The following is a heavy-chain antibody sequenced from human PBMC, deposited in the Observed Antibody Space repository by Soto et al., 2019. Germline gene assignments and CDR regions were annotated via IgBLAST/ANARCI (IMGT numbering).Heavy chain of an antibody. CDR2: IYYSGST. CDR1: GGSISSSSYY. D-gene: IGHD3-22*01. CDR3: ARLFSSGYWPFDY. J-gene: IGHJ4*02. V-gene: IGHV4-39*01. Sequence: TSKTLSLTCTVSGGSISSSSYYWGWIRQPPGKGLEWIGSIYYSGSTYYNPSLKSRVTISVDTSKNQFSLKLSSVTAADTAVYYCARLFSSGYWPFDYWGQGTLVTVSS.